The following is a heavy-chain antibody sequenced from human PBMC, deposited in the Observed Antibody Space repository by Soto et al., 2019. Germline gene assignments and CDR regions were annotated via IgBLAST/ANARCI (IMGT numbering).Heavy chain of an antibody. CDR2: VYHSGFV. J-gene: IGHJ4*02. D-gene: IGHD2-2*01. V-gene: IGHV4-4*02. CDR1: GDSITGRYW. CDR3: ARVRPTSSTRPAAVLYYFDY. Sequence: SETLSLTCAVSGDSITGRYWWTWVRQPPGKGLEWIGEVYHSGFVSYNPSLKSRVTISVDKSKNQFSLNLASVTAADTAMHYCARVRPTSSTRPAAVLYYFDYWGQGTLVTVSS.